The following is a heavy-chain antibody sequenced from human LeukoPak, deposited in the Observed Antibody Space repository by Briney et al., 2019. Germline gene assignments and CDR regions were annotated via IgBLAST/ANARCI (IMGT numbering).Heavy chain of an antibody. D-gene: IGHD3-3*01. CDR2: IYYSGST. V-gene: IGHV4-39*07. J-gene: IGHJ6*03. CDR3: ARGRSGYYNDYMDV. CDR1: GGSISSSSYY. Sequence: SETLSLTCTVSGGSISSSSYYWGWIRQPPGKGLEWIGSIYYSGSTYYNPSLKSRVTISVDTSKNQFSLKLSSVTAADTAVYYCARGRSGYYNDYMDVWGKGTTVTVSS.